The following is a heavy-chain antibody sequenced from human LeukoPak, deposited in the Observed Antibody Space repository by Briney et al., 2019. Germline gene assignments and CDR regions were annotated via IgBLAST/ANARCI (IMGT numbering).Heavy chain of an antibody. CDR1: GFTFSSYG. D-gene: IGHD3-10*01. CDR3: AKDLTGSLDY. V-gene: IGHV3-30*18. Sequence: PGRSLRLPCAASGFTFSSYGMHWVRQAPGKGLEWVAVISYDGSNKYYADSVKGRFTISRDNSKNTLYLQMNSLRAEDTAVYYCAKDLTGSLDYWGQGTLVTVSS. J-gene: IGHJ4*02. CDR2: ISYDGSNK.